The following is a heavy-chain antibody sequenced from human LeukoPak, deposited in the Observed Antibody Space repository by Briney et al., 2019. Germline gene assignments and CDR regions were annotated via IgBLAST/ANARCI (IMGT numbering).Heavy chain of an antibody. V-gene: IGHV1-18*01. J-gene: IGHJ4*02. CDR2: ISTYDGKT. D-gene: IGHD4-17*01. CDR1: GYTFSTYG. Sequence: ASVKVSCKASGYTFSTYGINWVRQAPGQGLEWMGWISTYDGKTNYAQNLQGRVTTTTDTSTSTAYLELRSLRSDDTAMYYCARGRTSVTTLRYFDYWGQGTLVTVSS. CDR3: ARGRTSVTTLRYFDY.